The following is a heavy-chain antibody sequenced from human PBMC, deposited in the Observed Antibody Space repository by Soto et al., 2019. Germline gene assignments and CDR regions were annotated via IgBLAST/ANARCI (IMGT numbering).Heavy chain of an antibody. CDR1: GVSVRIYG. D-gene: IGHD5-18*01. CDR3: ARGAMVKGDAFDI. Sequence: GGCLGIGCASCGVSVRIYGVTGSFKDPGKGLEWVSSISSSSSYIYYADSVQGRFTISRDNAKNSLYLQMNSLRAEDTAVFSCARGAMVKGDAFDIWGQPPMLTVPS. V-gene: IGHV3-21*01. CDR2: ISSSSSYI. J-gene: IGHJ3*02.